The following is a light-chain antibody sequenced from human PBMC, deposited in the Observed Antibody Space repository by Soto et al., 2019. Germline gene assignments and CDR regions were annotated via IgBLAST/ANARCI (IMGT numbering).Light chain of an antibody. CDR3: ATWDDSLNGYV. J-gene: IGLJ1*01. CDR2: GDN. V-gene: IGLV1-44*01. CDR1: RSNIGSNT. Sequence: QSVLTQPPSASETPGQRVTISCSGSRSNIGSNTVNWYQQLPGTAPKLLIYGDNQRPSGVPDRFSGSKSGTSASLAISGLQSEDEADYYCATWDDSLNGYVFGTGTRSPS.